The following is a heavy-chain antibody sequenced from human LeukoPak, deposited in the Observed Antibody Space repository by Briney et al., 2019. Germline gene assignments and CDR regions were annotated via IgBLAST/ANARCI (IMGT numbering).Heavy chain of an antibody. V-gene: IGHV4-38-2*02. D-gene: IGHD5-24*01. Sequence: SETLSLTCTVSGYSINSGYYWGWIRQPPGKGLEWIGSIHHSGSTYYNSSLKSRVTISVDTSKNQLSLKLSSVTAADTAVYYCASARWDCWGQGTLVTVSS. CDR1: GYSINSGYY. J-gene: IGHJ4*02. CDR2: IHHSGST. CDR3: ASARWDC.